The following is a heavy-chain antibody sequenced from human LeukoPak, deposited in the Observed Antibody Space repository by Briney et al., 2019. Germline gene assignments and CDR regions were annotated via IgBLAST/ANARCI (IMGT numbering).Heavy chain of an antibody. D-gene: IGHD1-26*01. Sequence: GGSLRLSCAASGFTFSSYDMHWVRQATGKGLEWVSAIGTAGDTYYPGSVKGRFTISRDNSKNTLYLQMNSLRAEDTAVYYCAKDLDRVGATYFDYWGQGTLVTVSS. J-gene: IGHJ4*02. CDR2: IGTAGDT. V-gene: IGHV3-13*04. CDR3: AKDLDRVGATYFDY. CDR1: GFTFSSYD.